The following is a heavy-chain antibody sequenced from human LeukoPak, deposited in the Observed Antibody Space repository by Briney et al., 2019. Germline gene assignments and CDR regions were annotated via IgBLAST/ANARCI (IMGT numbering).Heavy chain of an antibody. CDR1: GYSFTSYW. J-gene: IGHJ4*02. V-gene: IGHV5-51*01. CDR3: ARSEPNRRDGYNK. CDR2: IYPGDSDT. D-gene: IGHD5-24*01. Sequence: GESLKISCKGSGYSFTSYWIGWVRQMPGKGLEWMGIIYPGDSDTRYSPSFQGQVTISADKSISTAYLQWSSLKASDTAMYYCARSEPNRRDGYNKWGQGTLVTVSS.